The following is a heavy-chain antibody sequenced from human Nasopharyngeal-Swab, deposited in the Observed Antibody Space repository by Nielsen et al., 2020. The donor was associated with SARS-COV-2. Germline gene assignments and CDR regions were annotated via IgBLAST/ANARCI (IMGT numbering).Heavy chain of an antibody. D-gene: IGHD3-10*01. CDR3: AKVAADRSSGGWFDP. V-gene: IGHV3-30*04. Sequence: GESLKISCAASGFTFSSYAMHWVRQAPGKGLEWVAVISYDGSNKYYADSVKGRFTISRDNSKNTLYLQMNSLRAEDTAVYYCAKVAADRSSGGWFDPWGQGTLVTVSS. CDR1: GFTFSSYA. J-gene: IGHJ5*02. CDR2: ISYDGSNK.